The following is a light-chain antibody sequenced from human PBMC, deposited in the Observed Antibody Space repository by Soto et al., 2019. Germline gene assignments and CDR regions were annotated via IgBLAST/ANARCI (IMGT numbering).Light chain of an antibody. Sequence: QSVLTQPRSVSGSPGQSVSISCTGTSSDVGRYSYVYWYQQHPGKAPKLMIYDVSERPSGVPDRFSGSKSGNTASLTISGLQAEDEADYYCCSYAGTDTGVFGTGTKVTVL. J-gene: IGLJ1*01. V-gene: IGLV2-11*01. CDR3: CSYAGTDTGV. CDR2: DVS. CDR1: SSDVGRYSY.